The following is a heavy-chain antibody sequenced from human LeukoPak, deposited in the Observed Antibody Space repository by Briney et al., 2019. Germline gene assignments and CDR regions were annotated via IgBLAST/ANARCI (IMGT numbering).Heavy chain of an antibody. CDR1: GYTFTSYG. CDR3: ARDLFYWMSPPENDAFDI. J-gene: IGHJ3*02. CDR2: ISAYNGNT. Sequence: AASVKVSCKASGYTFTSYGISWVRQAPGQGLEWMGWISAYNGNTNYAQKLQGRVTMTTDTSTSTAYMELRSLRSDDTAVYYCARDLFYWMSPPENDAFDIWGQGTMVTVSS. D-gene: IGHD1-1*01. V-gene: IGHV1-18*01.